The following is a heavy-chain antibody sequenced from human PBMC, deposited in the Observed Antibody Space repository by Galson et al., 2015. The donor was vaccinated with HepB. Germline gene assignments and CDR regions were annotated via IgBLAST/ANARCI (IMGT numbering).Heavy chain of an antibody. J-gene: IGHJ4*02. Sequence: SLRLSCAASGFTFSDYYMTWIRQAPGKGLEWVSYISSSSSYTNYADSVKGRFTISRDNAKNSLYLQMNSLRAEDTAVYYCARGMARRYYFDYRGQGALVTVSS. V-gene: IGHV3-11*06. D-gene: IGHD2-8*01. CDR3: ARGMARRYYFDY. CDR2: ISSSSSYT. CDR1: GFTFSDYY.